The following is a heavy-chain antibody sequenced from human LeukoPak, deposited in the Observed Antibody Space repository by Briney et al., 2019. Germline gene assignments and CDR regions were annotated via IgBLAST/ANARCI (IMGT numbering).Heavy chain of an antibody. CDR2: ISLDGGNK. CDR1: GFIFSSYA. J-gene: IGHJ6*02. D-gene: IGHD2-2*01. CDR3: ARDEGYCSSTSCYVYGMDV. V-gene: IGHV3-30*04. Sequence: PGRSLRLSCAASGFIFSSYAMHWVRQAPGKGLEWVAVISLDGGNKYYADSVKGRFTVSRDNSKNTLYLQMNSLRAEDTAVYYCARDEGYCSSTSCYVYGMDVWGQGTTVTVSS.